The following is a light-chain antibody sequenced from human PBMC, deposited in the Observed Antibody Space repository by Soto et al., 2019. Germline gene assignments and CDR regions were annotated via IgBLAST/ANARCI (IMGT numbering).Light chain of an antibody. CDR2: SAS. V-gene: IGKV3-15*01. CDR1: QSISSE. Sequence: EIVMTQSPATLSVSPGERATLSCRASQSISSELAWYQQKPGQPPRLLIYSASNTATGVPARFTGSGSGSEFTLTISRLQSEDSAVYYCQQGHNWPLTFGQGTRLEI. J-gene: IGKJ2*01. CDR3: QQGHNWPLT.